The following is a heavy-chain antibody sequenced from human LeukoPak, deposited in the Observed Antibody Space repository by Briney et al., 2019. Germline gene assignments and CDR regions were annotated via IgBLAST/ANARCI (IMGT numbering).Heavy chain of an antibody. V-gene: IGHV4-38-2*02. J-gene: IGHJ4*02. CDR1: GYSISSGYY. CDR2: IYHSGST. Sequence: SETLSLTCTVSGYSISSGYYWGWIRQPPGKGLEWIGSIYHSGSTYYNPSLKSRVTISVDTSKNQFSLKLRSVTAADTAVYYCARDPEVHYDSSGHFDYWGQGTLVTVSS. CDR3: ARDPEVHYDSSGHFDY. D-gene: IGHD3-22*01.